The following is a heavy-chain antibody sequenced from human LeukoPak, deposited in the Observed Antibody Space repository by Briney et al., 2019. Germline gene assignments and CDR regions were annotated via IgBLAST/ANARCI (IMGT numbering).Heavy chain of an antibody. Sequence: GGSLTLSCAVSGFTFSTYAMTWVRQAPGQGLERISAISGSGGSTYYADSVKGRFTISRDNSKNTLSLQMSSLRAEDTAVYYCAKHFDSNGRRRAGFDYRGQGTLVTVSS. V-gene: IGHV3-23*01. CDR1: GFTFSTYA. CDR2: ISGSGGST. CDR3: AKHFDSNGRRRAGFDY. J-gene: IGHJ4*02. D-gene: IGHD3-22*01.